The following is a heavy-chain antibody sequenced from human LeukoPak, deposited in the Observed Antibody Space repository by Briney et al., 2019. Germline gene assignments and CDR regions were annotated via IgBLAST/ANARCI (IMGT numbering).Heavy chain of an antibody. D-gene: IGHD3-9*01. J-gene: IGHJ4*02. CDR3: ARSPTTGRYYFED. CDR2: INQDGSEK. Sequence: GGSLRLSCADSGFTFSNYWMSWVRQAPGKGLEWVANINQDGSEKNYVDSVKGRFTISRDNAKNTLYLQMISLRAEDTAVYYCARSPTTGRYYFEDWGQGTLVTVSS. CDR1: GFTFSNYW. V-gene: IGHV3-7*01.